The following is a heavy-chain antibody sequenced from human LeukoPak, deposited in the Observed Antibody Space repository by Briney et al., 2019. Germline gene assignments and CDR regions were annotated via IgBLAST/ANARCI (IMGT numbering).Heavy chain of an antibody. CDR2: INHSGST. Sequence: SESLSLTCAVYGGSFSGYYWSWIRQPPGKGLEWIGEINHSGSTNYNPSLKSRVTISVDTSKNQFSLKLSSVTAADTAMYYCARYSGWPQPLDYWGQVTLVTVSS. V-gene: IGHV4-34*01. J-gene: IGHJ4*02. D-gene: IGHD6-19*01. CDR1: GGSFSGYY. CDR3: ARYSGWPQPLDY.